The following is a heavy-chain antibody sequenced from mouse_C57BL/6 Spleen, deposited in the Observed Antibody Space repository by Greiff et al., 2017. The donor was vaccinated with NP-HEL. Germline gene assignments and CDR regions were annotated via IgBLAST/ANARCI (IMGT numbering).Heavy chain of an antibody. CDR3: ARAESNYMCAY. D-gene: IGHD2-5*01. J-gene: IGHJ3*01. Sequence: QVQLQQSGPELVKPGASVKISCKASGYAFSSSWMNWVKQRPGKGLEWIGRIYPGDGDTNYNGKFKGKATLTADKSSSTAYMQLSSLTSEDSAVYFCARAESNYMCAYWGQGTLVTVSA. V-gene: IGHV1-82*01. CDR1: GYAFSSSW. CDR2: IYPGDGDT.